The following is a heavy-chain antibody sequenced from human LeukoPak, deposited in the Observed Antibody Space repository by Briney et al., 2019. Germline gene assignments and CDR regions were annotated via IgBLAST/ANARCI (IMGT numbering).Heavy chain of an antibody. CDR2: INPNSGGT. CDR1: GYTFTGYY. Sequence: ASVKVSCKASGYTFTGYYMHWVRQAPGQGLEWMGWINPNSGGTNYAQKFQGRVTMTRNTSTGTAYMELSSLRSEDTAVYYCVRSLAVDGTRAYWGQGTPVIVSS. V-gene: IGHV1-2*02. J-gene: IGHJ4*02. CDR3: VRSLAVDGTRAY. D-gene: IGHD6-19*01.